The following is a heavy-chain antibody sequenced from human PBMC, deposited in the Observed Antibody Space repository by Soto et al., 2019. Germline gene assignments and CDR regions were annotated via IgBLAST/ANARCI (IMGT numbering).Heavy chain of an antibody. CDR1: GFTFSSYS. J-gene: IGHJ4*02. CDR3: ANAEPLFDY. Sequence: GGSLRLSCAASGFTFSSYSMNWVRQAPGKGLEWVAVISYDGSNKYYADSVKGRFTISRDNSKNTLYLQMNSLRAEDTAVYYCANAEPLFDYWGQGTLVTVSS. CDR2: ISYDGSNK. V-gene: IGHV3-30*18.